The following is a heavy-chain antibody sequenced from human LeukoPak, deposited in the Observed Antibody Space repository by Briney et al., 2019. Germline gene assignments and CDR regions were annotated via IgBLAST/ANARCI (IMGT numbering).Heavy chain of an antibody. V-gene: IGHV3-48*01. J-gene: IGHJ4*02. CDR3: ARARGYSYGYSDY. D-gene: IGHD5-18*01. Sequence: GGSLRLSCAGSGFTFSSYSMNWVRQAPGKGLEWGSYISSSSSIIDYADSVKGRFTISRDNAKNSLYLQMNSLRAEDTAVYYCARARGYSYGYSDYWGQGTLVTVSS. CDR1: GFTFSSYS. CDR2: ISSSSSII.